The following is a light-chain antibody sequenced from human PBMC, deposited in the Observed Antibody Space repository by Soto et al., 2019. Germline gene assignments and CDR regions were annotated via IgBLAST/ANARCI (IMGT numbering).Light chain of an antibody. Sequence: DIQMTQSPSSLSASVGDRVTITCRASRTISSYLNWYQQKPGKAPKLLIHTASSLQSGVPSRFSGTGSGTDFTLTISSLQPEDFATYYCQQSYSTPGYTFGQGTKLEIK. CDR2: TAS. J-gene: IGKJ2*01. CDR1: RTISSY. V-gene: IGKV1-39*01. CDR3: QQSYSTPGYT.